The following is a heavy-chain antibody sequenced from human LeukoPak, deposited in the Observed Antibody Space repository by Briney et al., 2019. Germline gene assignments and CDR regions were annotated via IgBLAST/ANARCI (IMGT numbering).Heavy chain of an antibody. J-gene: IGHJ6*03. CDR1: GGTFSSYA. CDR2: IIPIFGTA. Sequence: SVKVSCKASGGTFSSYAISWVRQAPGQGLEWMGGIIPIFGTANYAQKFQGRVTITADESTSTAYMELSSLRSEDTAVYYCARGRGSTSGIYYYYMDVWGKGTTVTVSS. CDR3: ARGRGSTSGIYYYYMDV. D-gene: IGHD2-2*01. V-gene: IGHV1-69*13.